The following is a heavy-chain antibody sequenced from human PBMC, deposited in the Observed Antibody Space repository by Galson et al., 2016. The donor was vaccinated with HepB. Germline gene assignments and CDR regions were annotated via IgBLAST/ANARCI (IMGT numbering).Heavy chain of an antibody. V-gene: IGHV3-23*01. CDR1: GFTFNSYA. J-gene: IGHJ4*02. Sequence: SLRLSCAASGFTFNSYAMNWVRQAAGEGLEWVSLISGSGGIRHYADSVKGRFTISRDNSVNTLYLQMNSLSAEDTAVNYCAKDTNPGGYAPHDWGQGTL. CDR3: AKDTNPGGYAPHD. CDR2: ISGSGGIR. D-gene: IGHD2-2*01.